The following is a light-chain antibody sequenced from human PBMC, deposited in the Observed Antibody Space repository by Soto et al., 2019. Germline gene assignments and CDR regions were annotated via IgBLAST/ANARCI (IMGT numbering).Light chain of an antibody. CDR3: QQLDTFHYT. J-gene: IGKJ5*01. Sequence: DIQLTQSPSLLSASIGDRVTITCLASHDISTFLAWYQQKPGKAPKLLIYEASTLQSGVPSRFSGSGSGTEFTLTISGLLHEDFEAYHCQQLDTFHYTFGQGTRL. V-gene: IGKV1-9*01. CDR2: EAS. CDR1: HDISTF.